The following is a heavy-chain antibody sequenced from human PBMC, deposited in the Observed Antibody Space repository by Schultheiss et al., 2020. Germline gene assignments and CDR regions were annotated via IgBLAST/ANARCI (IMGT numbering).Heavy chain of an antibody. V-gene: IGHV5-51*01. CDR3: ARLGGSGWRHDAFDI. J-gene: IGHJ3*02. D-gene: IGHD6-19*01. CDR2: IYPGDSDT. Sequence: GGSLRLSCKGSGYSFTSYWIGWVRQMPGKGLEWMGIIYPGDSDTRYSPSFQGQVTISADKSISTAYLQWSSLKASDTAMYYCARLGGSGWRHDAFDIWGRGTMVTVSS. CDR1: GYSFTSYW.